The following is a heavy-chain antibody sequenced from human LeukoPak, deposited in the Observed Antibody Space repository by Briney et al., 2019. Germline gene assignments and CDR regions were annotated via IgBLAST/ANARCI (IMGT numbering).Heavy chain of an antibody. J-gene: IGHJ3*02. CDR3: ARQREYCGGDCYSHDALDI. V-gene: IGHV5-51*01. CDR2: IYPGDSDT. Sequence: PGESLKISCKGSGYSFTSYWIGWVRQMPGKGLEWMGIIYPGDSDTRYSPSFQGQVTISADKSISTAYLQWSSLKASDTAMYYCARQREYCGGDCYSHDALDIWGQGTMVTVSS. D-gene: IGHD2-21*02. CDR1: GYSFTSYW.